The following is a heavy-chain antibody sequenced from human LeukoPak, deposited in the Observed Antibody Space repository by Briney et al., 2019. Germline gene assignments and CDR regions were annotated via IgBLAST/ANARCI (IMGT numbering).Heavy chain of an antibody. D-gene: IGHD3-9*01. V-gene: IGHV3-48*03. CDR1: GFTFSSYE. Sequence: PGGSLRLSCAASGFTFSSYEMNWVRQAPGKGLEWVSYIISSGSTIYYAASVKGRFTISRHNAKNSLYLQMNSLRAEDTAVYYCARSGEDYDILTGYLTYFDYWGQGTLVTVSS. CDR2: IISSGSTI. J-gene: IGHJ4*02. CDR3: ARSGEDYDILTGYLTYFDY.